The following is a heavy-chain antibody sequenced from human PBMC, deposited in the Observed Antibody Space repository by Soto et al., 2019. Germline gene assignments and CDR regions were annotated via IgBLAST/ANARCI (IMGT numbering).Heavy chain of an antibody. CDR1: GFTFSSYD. D-gene: IGHD4-17*01. J-gene: IGHJ6*02. V-gene: IGHV3-13*04. Sequence: EVQLVESGGGLVQPGGSLRLSCAASGFTFSSYDMHWVRQATGKGLEWVSAIGTAGDTYYPGSVKGRFTISRENAKNSLYLQMNSMRAGDTAVYYCARGRYGDYGGGMDVWGQGTTVTVSS. CDR3: ARGRYGDYGGGMDV. CDR2: IGTAGDT.